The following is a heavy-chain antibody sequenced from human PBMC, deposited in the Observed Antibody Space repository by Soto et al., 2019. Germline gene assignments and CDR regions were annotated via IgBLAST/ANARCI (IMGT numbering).Heavy chain of an antibody. Sequence: QEQLVQSGAEVKEPGASVKVSCQASGYTFSKYGISWVRQAPGQGLEWMGWISINQRNTNYAQKLQGRVTMTIDTYTNTAYMELRSLRYDDTAVYFCARGGYCSSPICYQVYYYGMDVWGQGTTVTVSS. J-gene: IGHJ6*02. V-gene: IGHV1-18*01. CDR2: ISINQRNT. D-gene: IGHD2-2*03. CDR3: ARGGYCSSPICYQVYYYGMDV. CDR1: GYTFSKYG.